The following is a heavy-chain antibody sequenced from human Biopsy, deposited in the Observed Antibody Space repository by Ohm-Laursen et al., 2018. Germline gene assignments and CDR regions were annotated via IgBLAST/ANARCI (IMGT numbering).Heavy chain of an antibody. Sequence: GTLSLTCAVSGGSISSFYWTWIRQPPGKGLEWIGEINHSGSINYNPSLKSRVTISVDTSKNQFSLKLSSVTAADTAVYYCARGRLRAVARFDYWGQGTLVTVSS. D-gene: IGHD6-19*01. V-gene: IGHV4-34*01. CDR3: ARGRLRAVARFDY. J-gene: IGHJ4*02. CDR1: GGSISSFY. CDR2: INHSGSI.